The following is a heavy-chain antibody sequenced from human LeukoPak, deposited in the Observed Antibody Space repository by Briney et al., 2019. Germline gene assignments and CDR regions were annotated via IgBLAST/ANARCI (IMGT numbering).Heavy chain of an antibody. CDR3: AREGVSYGSSSIDY. D-gene: IGHD6-6*01. CDR2: IRSKANSYAT. J-gene: IGHJ4*02. Sequence: PGGSLKLSCAASGFTFSGSAMHWVRQASGKGLEWVGRIRSKANSYATAYAASVKGRFTISRDNAKNSLYLQMNSLRAEDTAVYYCAREGVSYGSSSIDYWGQGTLVTVSS. V-gene: IGHV3-73*01. CDR1: GFTFSGSA.